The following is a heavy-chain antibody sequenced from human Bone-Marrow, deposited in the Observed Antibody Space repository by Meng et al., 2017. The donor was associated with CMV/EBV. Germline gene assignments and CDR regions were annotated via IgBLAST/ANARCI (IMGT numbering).Heavy chain of an antibody. V-gene: IGHV3-23*01. Sequence: GESLKISCAASGFTFSNYAMSWVRQAPGKGLEWVSAISGSGGSTYYADSVKGRFTISRDNSKNTLYLQMNSLRAEDTAVYYCAKGRRSYCSSTSCSGVDYWGQGTLVTVS. J-gene: IGHJ4*02. CDR2: ISGSGGST. CDR3: AKGRRSYCSSTSCSGVDY. D-gene: IGHD2-2*01. CDR1: GFTFSNYA.